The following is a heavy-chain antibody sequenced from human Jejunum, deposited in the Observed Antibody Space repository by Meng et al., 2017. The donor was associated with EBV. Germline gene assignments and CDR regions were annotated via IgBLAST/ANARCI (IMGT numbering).Heavy chain of an antibody. CDR2: IDHSGST. J-gene: IGHJ4*02. V-gene: IGHV4-4*02. CDR3: ARDSQYLARGYFDY. D-gene: IGHD2/OR15-2a*01. Sequence: QVQLQESGPGLVQPSXXLYRNCTVSGGSINSKNWWHWVRQAPGKGLEWMGEIDHSGSTHYNPSLKSRVTISLGTSMNQFSLELTSPTAADTAVYYCARDSQYLARGYFDYWGQGALVTVSS. CDR1: GGSINSKNW.